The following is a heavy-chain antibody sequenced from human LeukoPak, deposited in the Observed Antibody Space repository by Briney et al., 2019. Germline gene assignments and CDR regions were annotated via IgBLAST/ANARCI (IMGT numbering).Heavy chain of an antibody. CDR2: ISTSSIYI. Sequence: GGSLRLSCAASGFTFSSYSMNWVRQAPGKGLEWVSSISTSSIYIYYADSVKGRFTISRDNAKNSLYLQMSSLRAEDTAVYYCGRGRGNSGSFDVFDIWGQGTMVTVSS. CDR1: GFTFSSYS. CDR3: GRGRGNSGSFDVFDI. D-gene: IGHD1-26*01. J-gene: IGHJ3*02. V-gene: IGHV3-21*01.